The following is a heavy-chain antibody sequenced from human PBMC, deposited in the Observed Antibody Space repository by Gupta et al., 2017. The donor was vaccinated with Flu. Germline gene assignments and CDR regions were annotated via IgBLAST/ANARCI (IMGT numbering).Heavy chain of an antibody. J-gene: IGHJ4*02. Sequence: QAPGQGLEWMGWISAYNGNTNYAQKLQGRVTMTTDTSTSTAYMELRSLRSDDTAVYYCARDYYDSSGYYCGYWGQGTLVTVSS. V-gene: IGHV1-18*01. D-gene: IGHD3-22*01. CDR2: ISAYNGNT. CDR3: ARDYYDSSGYYCGY.